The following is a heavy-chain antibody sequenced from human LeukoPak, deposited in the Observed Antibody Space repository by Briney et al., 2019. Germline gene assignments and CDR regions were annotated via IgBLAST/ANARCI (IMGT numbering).Heavy chain of an antibody. D-gene: IGHD4-23*01. CDR2: IYYSGST. V-gene: IGHV4-59*08. CDR1: GGSLSSYY. Sequence: KPSETLSLPCTVSGGSLSSYYWGSLRQPPGKGLEWIGYIYYSGSTNYNPSPKSRVTISVDTSKNQFSLKLSSVTAADTAVYYCARHAGNARSRFDYWGQGTLVTVSS. CDR3: ARHAGNARSRFDY. J-gene: IGHJ4*02.